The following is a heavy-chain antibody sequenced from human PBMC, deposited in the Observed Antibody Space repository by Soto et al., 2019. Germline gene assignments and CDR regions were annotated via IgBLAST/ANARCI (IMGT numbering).Heavy chain of an antibody. CDR1: GYTFTNFG. V-gene: IGHV1-18*01. Sequence: QVHLEQSGAEVKKPGASVKVSCKTSGYTFTNFGISWVRQVPGQGFEWLGWISGYNGNSKYAQKFQDRVTMTTDTSTSTGYLELRRLNSGDAAVYYCARDYGDARDPWGQGTRVTVSS. CDR3: ARDYGDARDP. CDR2: ISGYNGNS. D-gene: IGHD4-17*01. J-gene: IGHJ5*02.